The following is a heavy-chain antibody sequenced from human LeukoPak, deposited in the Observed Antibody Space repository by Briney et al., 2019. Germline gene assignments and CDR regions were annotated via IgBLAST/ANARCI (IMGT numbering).Heavy chain of an antibody. V-gene: IGHV1-18*01. J-gene: IGHJ4*02. CDR2: ISAYNGNT. Sequence: ASVKVSCKASGYTFTSYGISWVRQAPGQGLEWIGWISAYNGNTNYAQKLQGRVTMTTDTSTSTAYMELSSLRSEDTAVYYCATLSRRTSYYDFWSGYSYFDYWGQGALVTVSS. CDR3: ATLSRRTSYYDFWSGYSYFDY. CDR1: GYTFTSYG. D-gene: IGHD3-3*01.